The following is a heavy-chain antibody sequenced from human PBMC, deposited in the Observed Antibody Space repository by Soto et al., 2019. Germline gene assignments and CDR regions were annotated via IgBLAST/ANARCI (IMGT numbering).Heavy chain of an antibody. J-gene: IGHJ4*02. CDR2: IYHSGST. CDR3: AAGEASSRNLAPYYLNF. V-gene: IGHV4-38-2*02. Sequence: PSETLSLTCTVSGYSIRNGYYWGWIRQPPGKGLEWIGTIYHSGSTYYNPSLKSRVTISVDASENHFSLKLSSVTAADTAVYFCAAGEASSRNLAPYYLNFWGQGTLVTVSS. D-gene: IGHD6-13*01. CDR1: GYSIRNGYY.